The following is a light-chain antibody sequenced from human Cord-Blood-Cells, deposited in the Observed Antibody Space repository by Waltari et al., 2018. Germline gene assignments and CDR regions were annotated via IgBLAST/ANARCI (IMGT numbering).Light chain of an antibody. CDR1: SSDVGGYNY. J-gene: IGLJ3*02. Sequence: QSALTQPASVSGSPGQSITISCTGTSSDVGGYNYVSWYQQHPGKAPKLMIYDVSKRPSGVYNRFSGSKSGNMASLTISGLQAEDEADYYCSSYTSSSTWVFGGGTKLTVL. V-gene: IGLV2-14*03. CDR3: SSYTSSSTWV. CDR2: DVS.